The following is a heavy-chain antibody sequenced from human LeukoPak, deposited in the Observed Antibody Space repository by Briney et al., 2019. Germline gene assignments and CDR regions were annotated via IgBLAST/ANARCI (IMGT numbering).Heavy chain of an antibody. V-gene: IGHV4-34*01. CDR2: INDSGST. Sequence: TSETLSFTCAVSGGSFSGHYWSWIRQPPGEGLEWIGEINDSGSTKYNPSLKSRVTISADTSKNQFSLKLSSVTAADTAVYYCAKNNWFDPWGQGTLVTVSS. CDR3: AKNNWFDP. J-gene: IGHJ5*02. CDR1: GGSFSGHY.